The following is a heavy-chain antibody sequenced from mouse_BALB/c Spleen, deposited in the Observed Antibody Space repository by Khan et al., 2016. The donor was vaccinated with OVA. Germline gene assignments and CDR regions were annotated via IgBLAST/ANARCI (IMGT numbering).Heavy chain of an antibody. V-gene: IGHV1-18*01. CDR2: VNPNTGGS. CDR1: GYSFSLYY. D-gene: IGHD2-12*01. Sequence: VQLQQSGPDLVKPGASVKISCKASGYSFSLYYMTWVKQSPGKSLEWIGRVNPNTGGSDYNQEFKGKAILTVDKSSNTAYMELHSLTSEDAAVYYCAGVYDFFAYGGQGTLVTVSA. CDR3: AGVYDFFAY. J-gene: IGHJ3*01.